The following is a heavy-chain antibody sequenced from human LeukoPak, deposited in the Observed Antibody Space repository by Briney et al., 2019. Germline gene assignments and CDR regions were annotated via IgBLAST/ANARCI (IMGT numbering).Heavy chain of an antibody. CDR1: GYTFTSYG. CDR3: AAPSGYYGLHDAFDI. J-gene: IGHJ3*02. CDR2: IIPIFGTA. D-gene: IGHD3-10*01. V-gene: IGHV1-69*13. Sequence: SVKVSCKASGYTFTSYGISWVRQAPGQGLEWMGGIIPIFGTANYAQKFQGRVTITADESTSTAYMELSSLRSEDTAVYYCAAPSGYYGLHDAFDIWGQGTMVTVSS.